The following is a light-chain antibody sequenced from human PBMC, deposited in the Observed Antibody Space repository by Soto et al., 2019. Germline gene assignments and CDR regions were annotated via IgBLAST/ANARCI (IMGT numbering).Light chain of an antibody. CDR2: GAF. J-gene: IGKJ3*01. CDR1: ESLITKA. Sequence: EIGLTQSPGTLSLSPGETATVSCRATESLITKALAWYQQKPGQAPRLLIYGAFTRDAAIPDRFNGSGSGSDVALTISRLELEDSAVYYCQQYGVSPLTFGPGTKVEIK. CDR3: QQYGVSPLT. V-gene: IGKV3-20*01.